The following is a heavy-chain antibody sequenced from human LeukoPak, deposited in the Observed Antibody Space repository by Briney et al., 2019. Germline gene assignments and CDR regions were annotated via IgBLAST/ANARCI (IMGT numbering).Heavy chain of an antibody. Sequence: PGGSLRLSCAASGFTFSNYAMNWVRQTPGRGLEWVCSIGGGGVTTLYAESVKGRFTVSRDNSKRAIYLQMNSLRDEDTAIYYCTKGGDSYGNPSSWGQGTLVIVSS. V-gene: IGHV3-23*01. D-gene: IGHD3-10*01. J-gene: IGHJ5*02. CDR3: TKGGDSYGNPSS. CDR1: GFTFSNYA. CDR2: IGGGGVTT.